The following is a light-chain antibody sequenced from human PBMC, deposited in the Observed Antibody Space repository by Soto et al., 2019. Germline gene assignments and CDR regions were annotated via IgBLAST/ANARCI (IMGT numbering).Light chain of an antibody. CDR2: RAS. CDR3: QQRSNWPLP. V-gene: IGKV3-15*01. Sequence: ETVLTVSPASLSLYPGGRTTLSCRASQNIGRNLAWYQQKPGQAPKLLIFRASTRAPGIPARFTGGGSGAEFTLTINSLQSEDFAVYYCQQRSNWPLPFGEGTKMDI. CDR1: QNIGRN. J-gene: IGKJ4*01.